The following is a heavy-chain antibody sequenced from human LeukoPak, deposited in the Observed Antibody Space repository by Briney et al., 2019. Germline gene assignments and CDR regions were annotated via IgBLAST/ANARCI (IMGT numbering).Heavy chain of an antibody. D-gene: IGHD6-13*01. V-gene: IGHV4-30-4*01. J-gene: IGHJ4*02. CDR2: IYYSGST. Sequence: SETLSLTCTVSGGSISSGDYYWSWIRQPPGKGLEWIGYIYYSGSTYYNPSLKSRVTISVDTSKSQFSLQLSSVTGADTAVYYCARNFPYSKLDYWGQGTLVTVSS. CDR1: GGSISSGDYY. CDR3: ARNFPYSKLDY.